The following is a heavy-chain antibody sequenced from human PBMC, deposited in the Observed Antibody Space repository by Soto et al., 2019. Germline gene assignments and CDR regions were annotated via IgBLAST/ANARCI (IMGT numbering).Heavy chain of an antibody. CDR1: GFSVSGFY. CDR3: AKKEYTSSWYGIDY. V-gene: IGHV3-11*01. D-gene: IGHD6-13*01. Sequence: QVQLVESGGGLVTPGGSLRLSCVASGFSVSGFYMSWIRQAPGKGLEWVSYISSGGGTIFYADSVKGRFTTSRDNAKNSLHLQMNSLRAEDTAVYYCAKKEYTSSWYGIDYWGQGTLVTVSS. CDR2: ISSGGGTI. J-gene: IGHJ4*02.